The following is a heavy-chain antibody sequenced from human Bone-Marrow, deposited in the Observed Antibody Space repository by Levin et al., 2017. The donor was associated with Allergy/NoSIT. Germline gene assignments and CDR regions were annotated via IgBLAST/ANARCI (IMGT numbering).Heavy chain of an antibody. CDR2: IHYSGTT. CDR3: GRDRSIKNQDGDFWYYGMDG. CDR1: GGSISGHH. D-gene: IGHD2-21*01. Sequence: SETLSLTCTVSGGSISGHHWSWIRQPPGKALEWIGNIHYSGTTKYNPSLKSRVTISVDTSKNQFSLKLSSVTAADTAVYYCGRDRSIKNQDGDFWYYGMDGWGQGTTVSVSS. V-gene: IGHV4-59*11. J-gene: IGHJ6*02.